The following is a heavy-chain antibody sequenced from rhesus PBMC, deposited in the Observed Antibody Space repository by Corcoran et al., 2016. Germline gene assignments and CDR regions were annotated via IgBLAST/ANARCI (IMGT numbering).Heavy chain of an antibody. CDR1: GYSFNNYW. J-gene: IGHJ4*01. D-gene: IGHD2-39*01. V-gene: IGHV5-20*02. CDR3: ARGRTLGFDY. CDR2: VDPCISDA. Sequence: EVQLVQSGAEVKRPGESLKISCKTSGYSFNNYWSSWVRQMSGKGLEWVGAVDPCISDAQYRPSFHGRVTISADKSITPAYLQWSSLKASDTATYYCARGRTLGFDYWGQGVLVTVSS.